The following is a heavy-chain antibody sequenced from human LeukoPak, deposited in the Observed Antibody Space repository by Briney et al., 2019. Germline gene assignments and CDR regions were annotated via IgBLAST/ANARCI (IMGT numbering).Heavy chain of an antibody. CDR1: GGFISSGGYY. D-gene: IGHD6-13*01. CDR2: IYYSGST. J-gene: IGHJ5*02. V-gene: IGHV4-31*03. CDR3: AREVQVAAAGTRANWFDP. Sequence: SETLPLTCTVSGGFISSGGYYWSWIRQHPGKGLEWIGYIYYSGSTYYNPSLKSRVTISVDTSKNQFSLKLSSVTAADTAVYYCAREVQVAAAGTRANWFDPWGQGTLVTVSS.